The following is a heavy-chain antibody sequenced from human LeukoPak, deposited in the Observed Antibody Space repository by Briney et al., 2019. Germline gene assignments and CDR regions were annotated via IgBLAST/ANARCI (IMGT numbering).Heavy chain of an antibody. J-gene: IGHJ4*02. Sequence: GGSLRLSCSASGFTFSTYWMSWVRQVPGKGLEWVANMRRDGNEIYYLDSVRGRFTISRDNAKNSLYLQMNSLRAEDTAVYYCARNENSGWGYFDYWGQGTLVTVSS. CDR1: GFTFSTYW. D-gene: IGHD5-12*01. V-gene: IGHV3-7*03. CDR3: ARNENSGWGYFDY. CDR2: MRRDGNEI.